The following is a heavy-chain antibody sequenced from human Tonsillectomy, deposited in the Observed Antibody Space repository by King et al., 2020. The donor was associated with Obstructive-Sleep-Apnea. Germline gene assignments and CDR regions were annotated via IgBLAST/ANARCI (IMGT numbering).Heavy chain of an antibody. D-gene: IGHD2-2*01. CDR1: GFTFSTYS. Sequence: VQLVESGGGLVKPGGSLRLSCAASGFTFSTYSMNWVRQAPGKGLEWVSFISSSSSHIYYADSVKGRFTISRDNAKNSLYLQMNSLRAEDTAVYYCASETYCSSISCYVRWGQGTLVTVSS. J-gene: IGHJ4*02. CDR3: ASETYCSSISCYVR. V-gene: IGHV3-21*01. CDR2: ISSSSSHI.